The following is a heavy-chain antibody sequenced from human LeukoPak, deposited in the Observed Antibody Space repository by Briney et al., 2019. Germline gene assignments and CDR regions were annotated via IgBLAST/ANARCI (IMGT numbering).Heavy chain of an antibody. Sequence: ASVKVSCKASGYTFTSYGISWVRQAPGQGLEWMGWISAYNGNTNYAQKLQGRVTMTTDTSTSIAYMELRSLRSDDTAVYYCARATSPTYYDFWSGYYSYWYFDLWGRGTLVTVSS. CDR1: GYTFTSYG. CDR3: ARATSPTYYDFWSGYYSYWYFDL. J-gene: IGHJ2*01. V-gene: IGHV1-18*01. CDR2: ISAYNGNT. D-gene: IGHD3-3*01.